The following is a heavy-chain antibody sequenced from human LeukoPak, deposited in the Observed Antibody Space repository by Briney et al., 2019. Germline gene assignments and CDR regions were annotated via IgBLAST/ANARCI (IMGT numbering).Heavy chain of an antibody. V-gene: IGHV3-9*03. CDR2: ISWNSGSI. Sequence: GRPLRLSCAASGFTFDDYAMHWVRQAPGKGLEWVSGISWNSGSIGYADSVKGRFTISRDNAKNSLYLQMNSLRAEDMALYYCAKESGYSYGYFGGFDYWGQGTLVTVSS. D-gene: IGHD5-18*01. J-gene: IGHJ4*02. CDR1: GFTFDDYA. CDR3: AKESGYSYGYFGGFDY.